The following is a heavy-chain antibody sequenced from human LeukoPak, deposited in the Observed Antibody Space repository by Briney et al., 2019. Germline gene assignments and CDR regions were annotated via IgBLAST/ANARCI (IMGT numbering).Heavy chain of an antibody. CDR2: IYYSGNT. CDR3: ARTVAGKLVFDD. V-gene: IGHV4-39*07. D-gene: IGHD6-19*01. Sequence: SQTLSPTCTVSGGSISSGGYYWGWIRQPPGKGLEWIGSIYYSGNTYDSPSLKSRVTTSVDTSKNQFSLKLSSVTAADTAMYYCARTVAGKLVFDDWGQGALVTVS. J-gene: IGHJ4*02. CDR1: GGSISSGGYY.